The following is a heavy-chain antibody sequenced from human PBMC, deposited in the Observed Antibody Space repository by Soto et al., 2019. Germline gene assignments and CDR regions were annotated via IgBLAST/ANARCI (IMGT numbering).Heavy chain of an antibody. Sequence: ASVKVSCKASGYTFTSYYMHWVRQAPGQGLEWMGIINPSGGSTSYAQKFQGRVTMTRDTSTSTVYMELSSLRSEDTAVYYCARVSYHSSGWYGSRVYYFDYWGQGTLVTSP. V-gene: IGHV1-46*01. CDR2: INPSGGST. D-gene: IGHD6-19*01. CDR1: GYTFTSYY. J-gene: IGHJ4*02. CDR3: ARVSYHSSGWYGSRVYYFDY.